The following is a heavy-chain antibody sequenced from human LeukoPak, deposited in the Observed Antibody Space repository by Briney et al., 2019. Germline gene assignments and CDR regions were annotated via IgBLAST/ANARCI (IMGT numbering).Heavy chain of an antibody. CDR1: GGSFSGYY. D-gene: IGHD3-10*01. Sequence: SETLSLTCAVYGGSFSGYYWSWIRQPPGKGLEWIGEINHSGSTNYNPSLKSRVTISVDTSKNQFSLKLSSVTAAGTAVYYCARRRYYGSGSYYEYYYYYYMDVWGKGTTVTISS. J-gene: IGHJ6*03. CDR2: INHSGST. V-gene: IGHV4-34*01. CDR3: ARRRYYGSGSYYEYYYYYYMDV.